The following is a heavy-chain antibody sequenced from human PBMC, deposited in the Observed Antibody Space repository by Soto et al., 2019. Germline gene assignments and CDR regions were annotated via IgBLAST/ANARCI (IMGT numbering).Heavy chain of an antibody. V-gene: IGHV3-15*01. D-gene: IGHD2-2*01. Sequence: PGGSLRLSCAASGFTFSDAWMSWVRQAPGKGLDWVGRIKSKSDGGTTEYAAPVKGRFTISRDDSKNTLYLQMNSLKTEDTAVYYCTTDPLRVVVPAAMITFDYWGQGTLVTVSS. J-gene: IGHJ4*02. CDR2: IKSKSDGGTT. CDR3: TTDPLRVVVPAAMITFDY. CDR1: GFTFSDAW.